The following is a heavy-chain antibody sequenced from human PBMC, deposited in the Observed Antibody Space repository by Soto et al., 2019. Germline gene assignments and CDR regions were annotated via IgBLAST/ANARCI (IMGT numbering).Heavy chain of an antibody. J-gene: IGHJ4*02. CDR1: GFTFSGSA. CDR3: TRHPTYSSGWEVSDY. Sequence: GGSLRLSCAASGFTFSGSAMHWVRQASGKGLEWVGRIRSKANSYATAYAASVKGRFTISRDDSKNTAYLQMNSLKTEDTAVYYCTRHPTYSSGWEVSDYWGQGTLVTVSS. V-gene: IGHV3-73*01. D-gene: IGHD6-19*01. CDR2: IRSKANSYAT.